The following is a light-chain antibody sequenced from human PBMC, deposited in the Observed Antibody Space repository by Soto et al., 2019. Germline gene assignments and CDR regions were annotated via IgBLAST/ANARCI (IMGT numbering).Light chain of an antibody. V-gene: IGLV2-8*01. CDR2: EVT. J-gene: IGLJ3*02. Sequence: QSALTQPPSASGSPGQSVTIPCTGTSSDVGAYKYVSLYQQYPGKAPKLMIYEVTKRPSGVPDRFSGSKSGNTASLTVSGLQAEDEADYYCTSYVGNDIWVFGGGTKLTVL. CDR1: SSDVGAYKY. CDR3: TSYVGNDIWV.